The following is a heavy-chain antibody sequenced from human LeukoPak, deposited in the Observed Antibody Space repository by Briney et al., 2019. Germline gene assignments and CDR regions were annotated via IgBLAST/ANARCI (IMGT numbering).Heavy chain of an antibody. CDR2: IYSGGST. CDR1: GFTVSSNY. CDR3: ARDRYGSGSFY. V-gene: IGHV3-66*01. Sequence: GGSLRLSCAASGFTVSSNYMSWVRQAPGKGLEWVSVIYSGGSTYYADSVKGRFTISRDNSKNTLYLQMNSLRAEDTPVYYCARDRYGSGSFYWGQGTLVTVSS. J-gene: IGHJ4*02. D-gene: IGHD3-10*01.